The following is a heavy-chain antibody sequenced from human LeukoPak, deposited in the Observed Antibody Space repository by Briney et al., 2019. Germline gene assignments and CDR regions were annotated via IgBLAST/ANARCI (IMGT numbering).Heavy chain of an antibody. Sequence: GGSLRLSCSASGFTFSSYAMHWVRQAPGKGLEYVSAISSNGGSTYYADSVKGRFTISRDNSKNTLYLQMSSLRAEDTAVYYCVKKGGSDYYGSGSYFGVNWFDPWGQGTLVTVSS. D-gene: IGHD3-10*01. CDR3: VKKGGSDYYGSGSYFGVNWFDP. V-gene: IGHV3-64D*06. CDR1: GFTFSSYA. J-gene: IGHJ5*02. CDR2: ISSNGGST.